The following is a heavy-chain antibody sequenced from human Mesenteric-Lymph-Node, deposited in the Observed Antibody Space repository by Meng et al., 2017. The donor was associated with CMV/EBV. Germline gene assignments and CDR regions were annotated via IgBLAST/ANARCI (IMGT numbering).Heavy chain of an antibody. D-gene: IGHD1-26*01. CDR3: VKIKTGGSYYYYGMDV. V-gene: IGHV3-33*06. CDR1: GFAFSGHG. J-gene: IGHJ6*01. Sequence: GSLRLSCSASGFAFSGHGMHWVRQAPGKGLEWVAVIWFDGSKTYYADSVKGRFTISRDNRKSMLYLQMNNLRAEDTAVYHCVKIKTGGSYYYYGMDVWGQGTTVTVSS. CDR2: IWFDGSKT.